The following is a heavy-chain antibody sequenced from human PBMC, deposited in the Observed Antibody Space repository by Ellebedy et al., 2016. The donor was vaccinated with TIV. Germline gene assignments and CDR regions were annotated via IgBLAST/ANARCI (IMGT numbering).Heavy chain of an antibody. D-gene: IGHD2-15*01. Sequence: GESLKISCAASGFTFSNYAMTWVRQVTGQGLGWVSGISDTGITTYYADSAQGRFTISRDNSRSTLSLQMNSLRAEDTAVYYCVKGDSVYYYTDVWGKGTTVTVSS. J-gene: IGHJ6*03. CDR1: GFTFSNYA. V-gene: IGHV3-23*01. CDR3: VKGDSVYYYTDV. CDR2: ISDTGITT.